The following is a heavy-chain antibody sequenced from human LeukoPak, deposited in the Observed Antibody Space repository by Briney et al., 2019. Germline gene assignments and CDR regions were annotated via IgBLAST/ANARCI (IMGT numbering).Heavy chain of an antibody. CDR2: IRSKAYGGTT. Sequence: PGGSLRLSCTASGFTFGDYVMSWVRQAPGKGVEWVGFIRSKAYGGTTKNAASVKGRFTISRDDSRSIAYLQMNSLKTEDTAVYYCTRRYNYDSSGYYYVRDAFDIWGQGTMVTVSS. D-gene: IGHD3-22*01. CDR1: GFTFGDYV. CDR3: TRRYNYDSSGYYYVRDAFDI. V-gene: IGHV3-49*04. J-gene: IGHJ3*02.